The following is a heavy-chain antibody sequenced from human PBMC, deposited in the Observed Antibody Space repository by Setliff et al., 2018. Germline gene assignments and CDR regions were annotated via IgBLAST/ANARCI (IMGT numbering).Heavy chain of an antibody. CDR1: GYTFTSYF. CDR3: ARGDSSSWPRNEYFQY. J-gene: IGHJ1*01. D-gene: IGHD3-22*01. V-gene: IGHV1-18*04. Sequence: GASVKVSCKASGYTFTSYFMHWVRQAPGQGLEWLGWISTFNGNTYYAQNMQDRVTLTTDKSTDTAYLELRSLKLDDTAVYYCARGDSSSWPRNEYFQYWGQGTPVTVSS. CDR2: ISTFNGNT.